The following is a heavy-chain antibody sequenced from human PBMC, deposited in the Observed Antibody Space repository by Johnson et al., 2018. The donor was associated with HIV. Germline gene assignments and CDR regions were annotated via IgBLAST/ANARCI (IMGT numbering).Heavy chain of an antibody. V-gene: IGHV3-30*19. CDR3: AKSGYSGSYDRMGAFDI. Sequence: QVQLVESGGGLIQPGGSLRLSCVASGFTFSSYGMHWVRQAPGKGLEWVALISYDGGIKHYADSVKGRFTISRDTSKNTLYLQMNSLRAEDTAVYYCAKSGYSGSYDRMGAFDIWGQGTMVTVSS. CDR1: GFTFSSYG. CDR2: ISYDGGIK. D-gene: IGHD1-26*01. J-gene: IGHJ3*02.